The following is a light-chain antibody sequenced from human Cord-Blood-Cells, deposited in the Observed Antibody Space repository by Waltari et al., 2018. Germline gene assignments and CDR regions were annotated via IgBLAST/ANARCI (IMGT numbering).Light chain of an antibody. Sequence: QSALTQPASVSGSPGQSITISCTGTSSDVGSYNLVSWYQQHPGKAPKLMIYEGSKRPSGFSNRCSGSKSGNTASLTISGLQAEDEADYYCCSYAGRSTFYVFGTGTKVTVL. V-gene: IGLV2-23*01. CDR3: CSYAGRSTFYV. CDR2: EGS. J-gene: IGLJ1*01. CDR1: SSDVGSYNL.